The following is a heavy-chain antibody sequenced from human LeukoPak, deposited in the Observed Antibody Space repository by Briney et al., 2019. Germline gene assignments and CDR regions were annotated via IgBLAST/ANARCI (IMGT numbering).Heavy chain of an antibody. CDR2: ISDDGSTK. CDR3: AKDRYYDIRGRLDP. V-gene: IGHV3-30*18. J-gene: IGHJ5*02. CDR1: GFTFSFYG. Sequence: GGSLRLSCAASGFTFSFYGIHWVRQAPGKGLEWVAVISDDGSTKYYSDSVKGRFTVSRDNSKDTLYLQMNSLTTEATAVYYCAKDRYYDIRGRLDPWGQGTLVTVSS. D-gene: IGHD3-10*02.